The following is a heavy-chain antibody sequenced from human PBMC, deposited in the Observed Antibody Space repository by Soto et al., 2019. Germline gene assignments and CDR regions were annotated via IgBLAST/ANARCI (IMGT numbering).Heavy chain of an antibody. CDR2: MYYSGTT. D-gene: IGHD5-12*01. CDR3: ASPRRDGYNLDY. CDR1: AGYISSISYY. J-gene: IGHJ4*02. V-gene: IGHV4-39*01. Sequence: EILSVSCTDSAGYISSISYYWGWIRQPPGKGLEWIGSMYYSGTTYYNPSLKSRVTISIDTSKNQFSLKLSAVTAADTAMYYCASPRRDGYNLDYWGQG.